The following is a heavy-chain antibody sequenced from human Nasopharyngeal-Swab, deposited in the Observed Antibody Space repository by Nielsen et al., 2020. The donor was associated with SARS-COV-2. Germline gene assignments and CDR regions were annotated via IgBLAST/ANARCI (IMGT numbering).Heavy chain of an antibody. CDR3: ARGVSARLSSREQLELNWFDP. J-gene: IGHJ5*02. CDR1: GCSISSYY. V-gene: IGHV4-59*01. D-gene: IGHD1-1*01. CDR2: IYYSGST. Sequence: GSLRLSCTVSGCSISSYYWSWIRQPPGKGLEWIGYIYYSGSTNYNPSLKSRVTISVDTSKNQFSLKLSSVTAADTAVYYCARGVSARLSSREQLELNWFDPWGQGTLVTVSS.